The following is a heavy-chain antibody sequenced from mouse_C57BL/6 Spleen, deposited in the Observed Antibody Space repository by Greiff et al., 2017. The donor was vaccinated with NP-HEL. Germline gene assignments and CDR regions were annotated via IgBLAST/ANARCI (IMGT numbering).Heavy chain of an antibody. CDR3: ASYYDYDRAWFAY. CDR1: GYAFSSYW. J-gene: IGHJ3*01. Sequence: LVESGAELVKPGASVKISCKASGYAFSSYWMNWVKQRPGKGLEWIGQIYPGDGDTNYNGKFKGKATLTADKSSSTAYMQLSSLTSEDSAVYFCASYYDYDRAWFAYWGQGTLVTVSA. V-gene: IGHV1-80*01. CDR2: IYPGDGDT. D-gene: IGHD2-4*01.